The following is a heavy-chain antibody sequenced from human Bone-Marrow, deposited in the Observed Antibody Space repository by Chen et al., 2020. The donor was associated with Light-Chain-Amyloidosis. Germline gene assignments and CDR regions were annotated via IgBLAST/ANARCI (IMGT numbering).Heavy chain of an antibody. Sequence: QVQLVESGGGVVQPGRSLRLSCAASGFTFSSYGMHWVRQAPGEGLEWVAVISYDGSNKYYADSVKGRFTISRDNSKNTLYLQMNSLRAEDTAVYYCAKIYYDSSGYYFDYWGQGTLVTVSS. CDR3: AKIYYDSSGYYFDY. V-gene: IGHV3-30*18. J-gene: IGHJ4*02. CDR2: ISYDGSNK. CDR1: GFTFSSYG. D-gene: IGHD3-22*01.